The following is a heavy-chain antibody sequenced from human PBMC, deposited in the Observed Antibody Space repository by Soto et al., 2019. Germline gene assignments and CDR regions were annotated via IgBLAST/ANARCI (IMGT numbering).Heavy chain of an antibody. D-gene: IGHD5-12*01. V-gene: IGHV1-69*06. CDR1: GDTFNNYA. J-gene: IGHJ4*02. Sequence: QVHLVQSGTEVKKPGSSVKVSCKASGDTFNNYAISWVRQAPRQGLQWMGGIIPIYDSPSYAQGSHNRVTITADRSTSTAHFELNCRTSEDTDVYYGAASTFLSGVSGYVHRGFWGQGTLVTVSS. CDR2: IIPIYDSP. CDR3: AASTFLSGVSGYVHRGF.